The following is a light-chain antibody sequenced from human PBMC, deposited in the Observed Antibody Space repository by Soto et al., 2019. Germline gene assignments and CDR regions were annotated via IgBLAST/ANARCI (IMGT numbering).Light chain of an antibody. V-gene: IGKV3-15*01. CDR2: GAS. CDR1: QSVSSN. Sequence: EIVMTQSPATLSVSPGERATLSCRASQSVSSNLAWYQQKPGQPPRLLIYGASTRATGIPARFSGSGSGTEFTLTIDSLQSEDFAVYYCQQYDYWPPDTFGQGTKLEIK. CDR3: QQYDYWPPDT. J-gene: IGKJ2*01.